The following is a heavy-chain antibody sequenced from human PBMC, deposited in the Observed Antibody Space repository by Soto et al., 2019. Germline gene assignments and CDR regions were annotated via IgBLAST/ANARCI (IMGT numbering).Heavy chain of an antibody. D-gene: IGHD1-1*01. CDR2: ISAHNGNT. J-gene: IGHJ4*02. Sequence: QIHLVQSGAEVKKPGASVKVSCKGSGYGFTTYGITWVRQAPGQGLEWMAWISAHNGNTNYAQKPQGRVNVTRDTSTSTAYMELRSLRSDDTAVYYCARGRYGDYWGQGALVTVSS. CDR3: ARGRYGDY. CDR1: GYGFTTYG. V-gene: IGHV1-18*01.